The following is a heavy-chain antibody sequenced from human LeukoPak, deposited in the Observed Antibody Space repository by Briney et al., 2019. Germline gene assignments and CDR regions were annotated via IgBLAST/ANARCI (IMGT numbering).Heavy chain of an antibody. V-gene: IGHV3-48*03. CDR2: ISSSGSTI. D-gene: IGHD1-26*01. J-gene: IGHJ3*02. Sequence: GGSLRLSCAASGFTFSSYEMNWVRQAPGKGLEWVSYISSSGSTIYYADSVKGRFTISRDNAKNSLYLQMNGLRAEDTAVYYCARDPHMGATTRMGAFDIWGQGTMVTVSS. CDR1: GFTFSSYE. CDR3: ARDPHMGATTRMGAFDI.